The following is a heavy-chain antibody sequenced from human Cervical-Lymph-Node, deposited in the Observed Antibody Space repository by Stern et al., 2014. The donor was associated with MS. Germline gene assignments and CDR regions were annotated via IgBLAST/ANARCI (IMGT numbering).Heavy chain of an antibody. CDR2: IFPSDSDV. J-gene: IGHJ3*01. V-gene: IGHV5-51*01. Sequence: VQLLQPGAEVKKPGESLRISCTGSGYSFASYYIAWVRQLPGKGLEWMGIIFPSDSDVKYSPSFQGRVTISADKSINTAYLQWSSLRVSDTAMYFCARVPIISFLLKDTIDVWGQGTKVTVSS. CDR1: GYSFASYY. CDR3: ARVPIISFLLKDTIDV.